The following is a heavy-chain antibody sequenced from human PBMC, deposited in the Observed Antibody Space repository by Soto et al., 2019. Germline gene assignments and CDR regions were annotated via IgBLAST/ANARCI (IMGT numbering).Heavy chain of an antibody. Sequence: KSSETLSLTCTVSGGSISSSSYYWGWIRQPPGKGLEWIGSIYYSGSTYYNPSLKSRVTISVDTSKNQFSLKLSSVTAADTAVYYCASQKYSSSWPPFDYWGQGTLVTVSS. D-gene: IGHD6-13*01. J-gene: IGHJ4*02. V-gene: IGHV4-39*01. CDR1: GGSISSSSYY. CDR3: ASQKYSSSWPPFDY. CDR2: IYYSGST.